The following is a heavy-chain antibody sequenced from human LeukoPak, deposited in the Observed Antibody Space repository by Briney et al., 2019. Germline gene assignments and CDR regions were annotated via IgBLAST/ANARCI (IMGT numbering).Heavy chain of an antibody. CDR3: AELGITMIGGV. CDR1: GFTFSSYE. CDR2: ISSSGSTI. D-gene: IGHD3-10*02. V-gene: IGHV3-48*03. Sequence: GGSLRLSCAASGFTFSSYEMNWGRQAPGKGLEWVSYISSSGSTIYYADSVKGRFTISRDNAKNSLYLQMNSLRAEDTAVYYCAELGITMIGGVRGKGTTVTISS. J-gene: IGHJ6*04.